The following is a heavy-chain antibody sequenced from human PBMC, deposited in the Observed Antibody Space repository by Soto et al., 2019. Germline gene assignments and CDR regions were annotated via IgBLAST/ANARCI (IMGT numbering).Heavy chain of an antibody. CDR3: AKDKTTAADGPFDY. CDR1: GFTLSSYA. Sequence: GGSLILSCAASGFTLSSYAMSWVRQAPGKGLEWVSGFSVSSGRTFYAESVKGRFSISRDNSNNTLYLQMNRLRAEDTAVYYCAKDKTTAADGPFDYWGQGTLVTVSS. CDR2: FSVSSGRT. J-gene: IGHJ4*02. D-gene: IGHD6-13*01. V-gene: IGHV3-23*01.